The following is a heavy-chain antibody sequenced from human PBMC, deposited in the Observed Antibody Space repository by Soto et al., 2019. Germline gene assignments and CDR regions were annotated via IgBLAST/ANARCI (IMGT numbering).Heavy chain of an antibody. D-gene: IGHD1-26*01. V-gene: IGHV1-46*01. J-gene: IGHJ5*02. Sequence: ASVKVSCKASGYTFTSYYMHWVRQAPGQGLEWMGIINPSGGSTNYAQKFQGRVTLTRDTSTSTVSMEVSSLRSEDTAVYYCARDNSESNSWWFDPWGQGTLVTVSS. CDR2: INPSGGST. CDR1: GYTFTSYY. CDR3: ARDNSESNSWWFDP.